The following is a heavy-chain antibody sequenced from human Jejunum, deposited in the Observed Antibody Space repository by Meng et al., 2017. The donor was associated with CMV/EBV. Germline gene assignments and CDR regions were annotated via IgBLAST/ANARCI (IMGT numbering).Heavy chain of an antibody. CDR2: ISGSGSDI. J-gene: IGHJ4*02. D-gene: IGHD5-24*01. CDR3: ARDPSRDGHNYPDY. Sequence: ASRFICSNYNMHWVRQAPGKGLEWVSSISGSGSDIYYADSVKGRFTISRDDAKSSLYLQMNSLRVEDTAVYYCARDPSRDGHNYPDYWGQGTLVTVSS. CDR1: RFICSNYN. V-gene: IGHV3-21*01.